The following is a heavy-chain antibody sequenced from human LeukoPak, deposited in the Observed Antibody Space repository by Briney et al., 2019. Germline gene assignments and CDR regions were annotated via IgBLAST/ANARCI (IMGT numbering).Heavy chain of an antibody. CDR1: GGSISSGSYY. D-gene: IGHD3-3*01. CDR2: IYTSGST. Sequence: PSETLSLTCTVSGGSISSGSYYWSWIRQPAGKGLEWIGRIYTSGSTNYNPSLKSRVTISVDTSKNQFSLKLSSVTAADTAVYYCAREGARGRFGFDPWGQGTLVTVSS. J-gene: IGHJ5*02. CDR3: AREGARGRFGFDP. V-gene: IGHV4-61*02.